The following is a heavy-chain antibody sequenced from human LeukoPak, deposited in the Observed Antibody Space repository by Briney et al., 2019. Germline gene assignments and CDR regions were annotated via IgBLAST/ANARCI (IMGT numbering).Heavy chain of an antibody. CDR1: GGSISNYY. V-gene: IGHV4-59*01. Sequence: SETLSPTCTVSGGSISNYYSSWIRQPPGQGREWSGYIYYSETTNYNPSLKRRVTISVDTSKNKFSLKLSSVTAADTAVYYCARSFGTSGYYSSTLRPHFDYWGQGTLVTVSS. J-gene: IGHJ4*02. D-gene: IGHD3-22*01. CDR3: ARSFGTSGYYSSTLRPHFDY. CDR2: IYYSETT.